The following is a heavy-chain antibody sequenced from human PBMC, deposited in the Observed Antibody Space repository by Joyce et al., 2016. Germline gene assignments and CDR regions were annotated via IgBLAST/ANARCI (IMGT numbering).Heavy chain of an antibody. V-gene: IGHV4-61*02. CDR1: AGSISSGSYF. CDR2: IYIKGSP. CDR3: AREMWDSLDC. J-gene: IGHJ4*02. Sequence: QVQLRESGPGLVKPSQTLSLTSSVAAGSISSGSYFWTWIRQPAGKGLEWIGRIYIKGSPQYTPSLKSRVTISIETYKQKFSLRLSSVTAADTAVYYCAREMWDSLDCWGQGTLVTVSS. D-gene: IGHD1-26*01.